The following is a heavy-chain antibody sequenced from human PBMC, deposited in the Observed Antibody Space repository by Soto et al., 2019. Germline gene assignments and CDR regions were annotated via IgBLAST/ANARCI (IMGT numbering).Heavy chain of an antibody. CDR2: TYYRSQWNN. V-gene: IGHV6-1*01. J-gene: IGHJ4*02. CDR1: GDSVSNNSAA. CDR3: AGSREGGRLFDN. D-gene: IGHD2-2*01. Sequence: SQTLSLTCVISGDSVSNNSAAWNWIRQSPSRGLEWLGRTYYRSQWNNAYAVAMRSRITISPDTSKNQVSLHLSSVTPEDTAVYFCAGSREGGRLFDNWGQGTLVTVSS.